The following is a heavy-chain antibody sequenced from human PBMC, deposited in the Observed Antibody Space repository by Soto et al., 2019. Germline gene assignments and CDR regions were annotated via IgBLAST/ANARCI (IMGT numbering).Heavy chain of an antibody. CDR1: GRTFSDYH. D-gene: IGHD1-26*01. J-gene: IGHJ4*02. Sequence: GGPMRISCAPSGRTFSDYHMSCIRQAPGKGLEWVSYIGSSSSYTNYAASVKGRFTVSRDNAKNSLHLQMNSLRADDTAVYYCARHGSYCFDYWGQGMLVTVSS. CDR2: IGSSSSYT. V-gene: IGHV3-11*06. CDR3: ARHGSYCFDY.